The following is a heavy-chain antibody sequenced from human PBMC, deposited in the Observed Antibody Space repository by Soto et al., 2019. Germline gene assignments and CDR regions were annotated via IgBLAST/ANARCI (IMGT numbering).Heavy chain of an antibody. D-gene: IGHD1-1*01. V-gene: IGHV4-39*01. CDR3: ARRANWNDELDY. CDR2: IYYSGST. CDR1: GGSISSSSYY. Sequence: LSLTCTVSGGSISSSSYYWGWIRQPPGKGLEWIGSIYYSGSTYYNPSLKSRVTISVGTSKNQFSLKLSSVTAADTAVYYCARRANWNDELDYWGQGTLVTVSS. J-gene: IGHJ4*02.